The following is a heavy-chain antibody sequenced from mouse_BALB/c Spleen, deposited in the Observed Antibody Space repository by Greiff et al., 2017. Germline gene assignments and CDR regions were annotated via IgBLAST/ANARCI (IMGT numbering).Heavy chain of an antibody. D-gene: IGHD1-1*01. V-gene: IGHV1-69*02. J-gene: IGHJ4*01. CDR3: TRLSAELRDAMDY. CDR1: GYTFTSYW. Sequence: QVQLQQPGAELVRPGASVKLSCKASGYTFTSYWINWVKQRPGQGLEWIGNIYPSDSYTNYNQKFKDKATLTVDKSSSTAYMQLSSPTSEDSAVYYCTRLSAELRDAMDYWGQGTSVTVSS. CDR2: IYPSDSYT.